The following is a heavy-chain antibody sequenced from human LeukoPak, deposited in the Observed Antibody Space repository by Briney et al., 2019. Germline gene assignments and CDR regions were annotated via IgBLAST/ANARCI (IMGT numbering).Heavy chain of an antibody. V-gene: IGHV3-30*18. CDR1: GFTFSSYG. D-gene: IGHD2-15*01. J-gene: IGHJ4*02. Sequence: GGSLRLSCAASGFTFSSYGMHWVRQAPGKGLEWVAVISYDGSNKYHADSVKGRFTISRDNSKNTLYLQMNSLRAEDTAVYYCAKAPLDCSGGSCYFAPDYWGQGTLVTVSS. CDR3: AKAPLDCSGGSCYFAPDY. CDR2: ISYDGSNK.